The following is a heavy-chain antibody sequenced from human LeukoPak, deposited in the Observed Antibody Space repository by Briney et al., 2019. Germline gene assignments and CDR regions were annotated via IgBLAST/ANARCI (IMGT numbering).Heavy chain of an antibody. Sequence: HPGGSLRLSCAASGFTFRTYEMSWVRQAPGKGLEWVSYISGTGSIIHYADSVKGRFTISRDNAKNSLYLQMNSLRAEDTAVYYCARDLNYGNSNPYYFDYWGPGTLVTVSS. J-gene: IGHJ4*02. CDR3: ARDLNYGNSNPYYFDY. CDR2: ISGTGSII. D-gene: IGHD4-23*01. V-gene: IGHV3-48*03. CDR1: GFTFRTYE.